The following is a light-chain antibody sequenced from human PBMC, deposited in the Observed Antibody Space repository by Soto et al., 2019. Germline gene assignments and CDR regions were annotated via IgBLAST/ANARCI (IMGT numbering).Light chain of an antibody. CDR2: LNSDGSH. CDR3: QTWGTGIVV. V-gene: IGLV4-69*01. Sequence: QLVLTQSSSASASLGASVKLTCTLSSGHSSYAIAWHQQQPEKGPRYLMKLNSDGSHSKGDGIPDRFSGSSSGAERYLTISSLQSEDEGDYYCQTWGTGIVVFGGGTKLTVL. CDR1: SGHSSYA. J-gene: IGLJ2*01.